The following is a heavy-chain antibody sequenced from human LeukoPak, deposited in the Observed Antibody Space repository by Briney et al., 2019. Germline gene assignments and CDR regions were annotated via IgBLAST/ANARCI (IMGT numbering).Heavy chain of an antibody. J-gene: IGHJ4*02. Sequence: GGSLRLSCAASGFTFSNHGMNWVRQAPGKGLEWLSGVSPPGGGTYYADSVKGRFTISRDDSKNTLSLQMNSLRAEDTAVYYCARRAGAYSHPYDYWGQGTLVTVSS. CDR1: GFTFSNHG. V-gene: IGHV3-23*01. CDR2: VSPPGGGT. CDR3: ARRAGAYSHPYDY. D-gene: IGHD4/OR15-4a*01.